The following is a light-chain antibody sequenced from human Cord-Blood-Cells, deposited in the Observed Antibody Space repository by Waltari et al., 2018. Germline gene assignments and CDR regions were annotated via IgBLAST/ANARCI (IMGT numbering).Light chain of an antibody. CDR1: SSDVGGYNY. CDR3: CSYAGIYTFV. V-gene: IGLV2-11*01. J-gene: IGLJ1*01. Sequence: QSALTQPRSVSGSHGQSVTISCTGTSSDVGGYNYVSWYQQHPGKAPKLMIYDVSKRPSGVPDRLSCSKSGNTASLTISGLQAEDEADYYCCSYAGIYTFVFGTGTKVTV. CDR2: DVS.